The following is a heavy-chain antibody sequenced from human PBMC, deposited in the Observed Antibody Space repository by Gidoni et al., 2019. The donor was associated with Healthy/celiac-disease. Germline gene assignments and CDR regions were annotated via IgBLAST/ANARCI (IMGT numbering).Heavy chain of an antibody. Sequence: EVQLVESGGGLVKPGGSLRLSCAASGFTFSRYSMTWVRQAPGKGLEWVSSISSSSSYIYYADSVKGRLTISRDNAKNSLYLQMNSLRAEDTAVYYCARERIAVAGWAAFDIWGQGTMVTVSS. CDR2: ISSSSSYI. V-gene: IGHV3-21*01. CDR3: ARERIAVAGWAAFDI. J-gene: IGHJ3*02. D-gene: IGHD6-19*01. CDR1: GFTFSRYS.